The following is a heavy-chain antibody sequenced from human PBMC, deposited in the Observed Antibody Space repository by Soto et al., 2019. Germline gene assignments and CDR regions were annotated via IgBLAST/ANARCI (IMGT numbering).Heavy chain of an antibody. D-gene: IGHD3-3*01. CDR2: IDHSGYT. CDR3: ARVRDWFDP. V-gene: IGHV4-34*01. Sequence: SETLSLTCAVYGGSFSGYYWNWIRQPPGKGLEWIGEIDHSGYTNYNPSPKSRVTISVDTSKNQFSLRLTSVTAADTAVYYCARVRDWFDPWGQGTLVTVSS. CDR1: GGSFSGYY. J-gene: IGHJ5*02.